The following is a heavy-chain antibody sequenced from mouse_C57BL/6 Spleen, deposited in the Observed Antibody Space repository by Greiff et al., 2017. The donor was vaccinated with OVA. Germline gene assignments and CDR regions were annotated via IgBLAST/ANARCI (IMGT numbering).Heavy chain of an antibody. Sequence: VQLKESGPELVKPGASVKISCKASGYAFSSSWMNWVKQRPGKGLEWIGRIYPGDGDTNYNGKFKGKATLTADKSSSTAYMQLSSLTSEDSAVYFCARANWEGYFDVWGTGTTVTVSS. D-gene: IGHD4-1*01. CDR1: GYAFSSSW. J-gene: IGHJ1*03. CDR3: ARANWEGYFDV. CDR2: IYPGDGDT. V-gene: IGHV1-82*01.